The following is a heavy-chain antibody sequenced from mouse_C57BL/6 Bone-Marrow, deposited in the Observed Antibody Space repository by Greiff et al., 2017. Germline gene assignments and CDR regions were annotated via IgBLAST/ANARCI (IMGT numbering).Heavy chain of an antibody. J-gene: IGHJ1*03. D-gene: IGHD1-1*01. Sequence: EVKLMESGGGLVQPGGSLKLSCAASGFTFSDYGMAWVRQAPRKGPEWVAFISNLAYSIYYADTVTGRFTISRENAKNTLYLEMSSLRSEDTAMYYCAREDYGSSHWYFDVWGTGTTVTVSS. CDR2: ISNLAYSI. CDR1: GFTFSDYG. CDR3: AREDYGSSHWYFDV. V-gene: IGHV5-15*01.